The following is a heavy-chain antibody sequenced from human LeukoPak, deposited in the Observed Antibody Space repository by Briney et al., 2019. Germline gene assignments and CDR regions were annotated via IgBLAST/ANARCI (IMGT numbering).Heavy chain of an antibody. V-gene: IGHV3-30*04. CDR1: GFTFSSYA. J-gene: IGHJ4*02. CDR2: ISYDGSNK. CDR3: AREGIAVALDY. Sequence: GRSLRLSSAPSGFTFSSYAMHWVRQAPGKGLEWVAVISYDGSNKYYADSVKGRFTISRDNSKNTLYLQMNSLRAEDTAVYYCAREGIAVALDYWGQGTLVTVSS. D-gene: IGHD6-19*01.